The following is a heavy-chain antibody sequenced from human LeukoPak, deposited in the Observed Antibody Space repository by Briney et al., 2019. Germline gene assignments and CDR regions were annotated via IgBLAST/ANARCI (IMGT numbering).Heavy chain of an antibody. CDR1: GFTFSSYW. Sequence: GGSLRLSCAASGFTFSSYWMSWVRQAPGKGLEWVANIKQDGSEKYYVDSVKGRFTISRDNAKNSLYLQMNSLRAEDTAVYCCARHYYGSGSYYNPPLYFDYWGQGTLVTVSS. CDR2: IKQDGSEK. V-gene: IGHV3-7*01. CDR3: ARHYYGSGSYYNPPLYFDY. J-gene: IGHJ4*02. D-gene: IGHD3-10*01.